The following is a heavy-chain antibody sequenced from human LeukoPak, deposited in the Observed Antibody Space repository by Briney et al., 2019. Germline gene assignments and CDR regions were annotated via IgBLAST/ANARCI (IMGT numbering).Heavy chain of an antibody. D-gene: IGHD2-8*01. Sequence: PGGSLRHSCSASGFTFSSYAMHWVRQAPGKGPEWVAHINSADNVEYYTDSVRGRFTMSRDNAKDLLYLHLNSLRDEDTAVYYCARDTVNGPFVISLDLWGQGVLVTVSS. CDR3: ARDTVNGPFVISLDL. CDR2: INSADNVE. CDR1: GFTFSSYA. J-gene: IGHJ5*02. V-gene: IGHV3-48*03.